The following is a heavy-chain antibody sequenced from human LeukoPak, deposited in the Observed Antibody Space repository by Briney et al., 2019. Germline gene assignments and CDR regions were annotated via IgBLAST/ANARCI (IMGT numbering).Heavy chain of an antibody. CDR1: GFTFSTST. D-gene: IGHD2/OR15-2a*01. V-gene: IGHV3-23*01. J-gene: IGHJ5*02. CDR2: ISNDGGGT. Sequence: GGSLRLSCAASGFTFSTSTMNWVRQAPGKGLEWVSAISNDGGGTTYADFVKGRFTISRDNSKSTLFLQMNSLRAEDTALYYCAKGGSAYFLDLWGQGTLVTVSS. CDR3: AKGGSAYFLDL.